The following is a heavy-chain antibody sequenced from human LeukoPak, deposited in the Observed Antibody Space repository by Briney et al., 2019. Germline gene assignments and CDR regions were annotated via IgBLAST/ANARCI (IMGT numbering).Heavy chain of an antibody. CDR3: ASSYGLYYYYGMDV. D-gene: IGHD1-26*01. Sequence: SVKVSCKASGYTFTDYYMHWVRQAPGQGLEGMGWINPNSGGTNYAQKFQGRVTMTRDTSISTAYMELSRLRSDDTAVYYCASSYGLYYYYGMDVWGQGTTVTVSS. V-gene: IGHV1-2*02. CDR2: INPNSGGT. J-gene: IGHJ6*02. CDR1: GYTFTDYY.